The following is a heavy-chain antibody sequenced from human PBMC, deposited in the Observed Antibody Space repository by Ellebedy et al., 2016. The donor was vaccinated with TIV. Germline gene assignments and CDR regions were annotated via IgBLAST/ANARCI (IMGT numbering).Heavy chain of an antibody. D-gene: IGHD2-2*01. V-gene: IGHV5-51*01. J-gene: IGHJ6*02. Sequence: GESLKISCKGSGYSFTSYWIGWVRQMPGKGLEWMGIIYPGDSDTRYSPSFQGQVTISADKSISTAYLQWSSLKASDTAMYYCARQDQYQLLDYYYYGMDVWGQGTTVTVSS. CDR3: ARQDQYQLLDYYYYGMDV. CDR2: IYPGDSDT. CDR1: GYSFTSYW.